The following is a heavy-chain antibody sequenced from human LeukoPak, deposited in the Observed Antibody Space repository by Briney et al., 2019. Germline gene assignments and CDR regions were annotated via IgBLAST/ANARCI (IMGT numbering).Heavy chain of an antibody. CDR1: GFTFSNYD. D-gene: IGHD4-17*01. J-gene: IGHJ4*02. CDR3: AKGSYGEPFDY. CDR2: ISDSAGST. V-gene: IGHV3-23*01. Sequence: GGSLRLSCAASGFTFSNYDMSWVRQAPGKGLEWVSGISDSAGSTYYADSVKRRFTISRDNSKSTLYLQMNSLRVEDTAVYYCAKGSYGEPFDYWGQGTLVTVSS.